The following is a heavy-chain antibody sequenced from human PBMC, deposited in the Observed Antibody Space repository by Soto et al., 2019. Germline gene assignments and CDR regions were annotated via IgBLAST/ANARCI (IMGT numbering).Heavy chain of an antibody. Sequence: ASVKVSCKASGYTFTSYDINWVRQATGQGLEWMGWMNPNSGNTGYAQKFQGRVTMTRNTSISTVYMELSSLRSEDTAVYYCARGVTSGSFPTFDLWGQGTLVTVSS. CDR2: MNPNSGNT. CDR1: GYTFTSYD. CDR3: ARGVTSGSFPTFDL. D-gene: IGHD1-26*01. V-gene: IGHV1-8*01. J-gene: IGHJ4*02.